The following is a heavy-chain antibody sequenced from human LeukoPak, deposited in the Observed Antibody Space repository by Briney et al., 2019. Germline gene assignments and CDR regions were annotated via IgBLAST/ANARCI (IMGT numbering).Heavy chain of an antibody. V-gene: IGHV3-23*01. J-gene: IGHJ4*02. Sequence: GGSLRLSCAASGFTFSSYAMSWVRQAPGKGLEWVSPICGSGGSTYYADSVKGRFTITRDNSKNTLYLQMNSLRAEDTAVYYCAKVRQWQRPYYFDCWGQRTLVTVSS. CDR1: GFTFSSYA. CDR3: AKVRQWQRPYYFDC. CDR2: ICGSGGST. D-gene: IGHD6-19*01.